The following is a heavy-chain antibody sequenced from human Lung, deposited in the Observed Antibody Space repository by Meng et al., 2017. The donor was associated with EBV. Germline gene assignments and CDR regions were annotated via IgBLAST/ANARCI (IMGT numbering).Heavy chain of an antibody. V-gene: IGHV4-4*07. CDR3: AADPLLDDYGNSFDY. CDR1: GGSINSYY. J-gene: IGHJ4*02. CDR2: FHTSGGT. D-gene: IGHD4-11*01. Sequence: QVQLQESGPRIMKPSETLSLTYTVSGGSINSYYWHWIRQPAGKGLEWIGRFHTSGGTKYNPSLKSRVTMSVDMSKSQLSLNLNSVTAADTAVYYCAADPLLDDYGNSFDYWGQGTLVTVSS.